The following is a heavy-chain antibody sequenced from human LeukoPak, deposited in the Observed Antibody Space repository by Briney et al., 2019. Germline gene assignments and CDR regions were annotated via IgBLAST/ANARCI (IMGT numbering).Heavy chain of an antibody. V-gene: IGHV3-23*01. J-gene: IGHJ4*02. CDR2: ISGSGGAST. D-gene: IGHD6-19*01. CDR3: AGVSESGWYYFDY. CDR1: GFTFSTYA. Sequence: GGSLRLSCAASGFTFSTYAMSWVRQAPGKGLEWVSSISGSGGASTYYADSVKGRFTISRDNSKNTVYLQMSSLRDEDTAVYYCAGVSESGWYYFDYWGQGTLVTVSS.